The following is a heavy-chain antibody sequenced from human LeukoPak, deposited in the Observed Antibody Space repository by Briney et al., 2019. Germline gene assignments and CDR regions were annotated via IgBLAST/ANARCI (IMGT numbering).Heavy chain of an antibody. CDR3: ARSMGPLDY. D-gene: IGHD3-16*01. CDR1: GFTFHDYA. CDR2: ISGDGGST. V-gene: IGHV3-43*02. Sequence: GGSLRLSCAASGFTFHDYAMHWVRQAPGKGLEWVSLISGDGGSTYYADSVKGRFTISRDNAKNSLYLQMNSLRDEDTAVYYCARSMGPLDYWGQGTLVTVSS. J-gene: IGHJ4*02.